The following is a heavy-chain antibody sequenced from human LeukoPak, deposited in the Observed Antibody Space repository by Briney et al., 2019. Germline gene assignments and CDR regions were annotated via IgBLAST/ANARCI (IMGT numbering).Heavy chain of an antibody. CDR2: MSPNSGNT. D-gene: IGHD5-18*01. CDR3: ARGRPDTSVPRTYYMDV. V-gene: IGHV1-8*01. J-gene: IGHJ6*03. Sequence: GASVKVSCKASGYTFTSFDIFWVRQATGQGLEWMGWMSPNSGNTGSAQKFQGRVTFTRDTSISTSFMELSSLRPEDTAIYYCARGRPDTSVPRTYYMDVWGKGTTVTVSS. CDR1: GYTFTSFD.